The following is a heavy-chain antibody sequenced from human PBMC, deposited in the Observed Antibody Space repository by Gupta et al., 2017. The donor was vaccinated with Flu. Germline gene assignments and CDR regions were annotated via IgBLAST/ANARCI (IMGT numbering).Heavy chain of an antibody. D-gene: IGHD3-3*01. CDR2: IKYDGAET. Sequence: EEPLMESGGGLVQPGGSLRLSCAGAGFTFSRYWMSWVRTAAGKGLECVANIKYDGAETCYADSVKGRFTVSIDNAKSSIVLEMTSLRADDTAMYYCVSDHTYPANYTGNSGQGTLVTVSS. CDR1: GFTFSRYW. V-gene: IGHV3-7*01. CDR3: VSDHTYPANYTGN. J-gene: IGHJ4*02.